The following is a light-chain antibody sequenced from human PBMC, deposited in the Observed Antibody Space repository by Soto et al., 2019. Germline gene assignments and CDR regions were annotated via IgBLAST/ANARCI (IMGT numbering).Light chain of an antibody. Sequence: EIVLTQSPGTLSLSPGESATLSCRASQSVCRNYLAWFQHKPDQAPRLLIYDASNRATGVPDRFSGSGSGTDFTLSVTRLEPEDFAVYYCHQYAGSPLTFGGGTTVEIK. CDR3: HQYAGSPLT. J-gene: IGKJ4*02. V-gene: IGKV3-20*01. CDR2: DAS. CDR1: QSVCRNY.